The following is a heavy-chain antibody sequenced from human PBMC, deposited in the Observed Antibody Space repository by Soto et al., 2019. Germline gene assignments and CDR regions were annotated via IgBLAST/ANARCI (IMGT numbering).Heavy chain of an antibody. V-gene: IGHV3-30*03. CDR3: ARTKVTMIVVGPFDY. J-gene: IGHJ4*02. D-gene: IGHD3-22*01. CDR2: ISYDGSNK. Sequence: LRLSCAASGFTFSSYGMHWVRQAPGKGLEWVAVISYDGSNKYYADSVKGRFTISRDNSKNTLYLQMNSLRAEDTAVYYCARTKVTMIVVGPFDYWGQGTLVTVSS. CDR1: GFTFSSYG.